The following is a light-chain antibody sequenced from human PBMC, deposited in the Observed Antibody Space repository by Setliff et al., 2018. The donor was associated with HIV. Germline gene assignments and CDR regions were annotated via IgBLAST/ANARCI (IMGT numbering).Light chain of an antibody. CDR2: DVS. CDR1: SSDVGGYNS. Sequence: QSVLTQPASVSGSPGRSITISCTGNSSDVGGYNSVSWFQQHPGKAPKLLIYDVSDRPSGVSNRFSGSKSGNTASLTISGLQAEDEADYYCSSYTSSTPLYVFGTGTKVTVL. V-gene: IGLV2-14*03. J-gene: IGLJ1*01. CDR3: SSYTSSTPLYV.